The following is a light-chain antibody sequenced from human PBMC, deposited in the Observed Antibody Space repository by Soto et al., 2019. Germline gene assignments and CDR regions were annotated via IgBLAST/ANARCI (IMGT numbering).Light chain of an antibody. CDR1: LSVSSH. J-gene: IGKJ2*01. CDR2: DAS. Sequence: EVVLTQSPGTLSLSPGERATLSCRASLSVSSHLAWYQQKPGQTPRLLIYDASNRATGIPARFSGSGSGTDFTLTISSLEPVDFAVYYCQQRSTFGQGTKLEIK. V-gene: IGKV3-11*01. CDR3: QQRST.